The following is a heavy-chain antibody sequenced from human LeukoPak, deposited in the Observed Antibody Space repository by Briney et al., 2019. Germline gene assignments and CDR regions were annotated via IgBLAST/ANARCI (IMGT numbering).Heavy chain of an antibody. V-gene: IGHV3-30*04. Sequence: GGSLRLSCVASGFTFSSYAMHWVRQAPGKGLEWVAVISYDGSNKYYADSVKGRFTISRDNSKNTLYLQMNSLRAEDTAVYYCASGGSGYDLDYWGQGTLVTVSS. J-gene: IGHJ4*02. CDR3: ASGGSGYDLDY. CDR2: ISYDGSNK. D-gene: IGHD5-12*01. CDR1: GFTFSSYA.